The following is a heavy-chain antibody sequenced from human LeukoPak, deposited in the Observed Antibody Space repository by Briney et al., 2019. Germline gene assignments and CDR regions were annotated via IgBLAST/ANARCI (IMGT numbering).Heavy chain of an antibody. D-gene: IGHD4-23*01. CDR3: RSSTDDGGNFSDR. J-gene: IGHJ5*02. Sequence: GGSLRLSCAASGFTFSSYSMNWVRQASGEGLEWVGRISSKGKSAATAYAASVKGRFTISSDESRDTGVLQMKRLKTEDTAVYYCRSSTDDGGNFSDRWGQGTLVTVSS. CDR1: GFTFSSYS. CDR2: ISSKGKSAAT. V-gene: IGHV3-73*01.